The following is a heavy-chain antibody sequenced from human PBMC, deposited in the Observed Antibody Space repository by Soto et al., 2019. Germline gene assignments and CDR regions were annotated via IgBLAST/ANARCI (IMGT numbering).Heavy chain of an antibody. CDR2: ISTFNGNA. J-gene: IGHJ5*02. D-gene: IGHD6-19*01. CDR3: ARLQGYSSGWYTT. Sequence: QVQLVQSGPEVKKPGASVKVSCKTSGYTFSSHGISWVRQAPGLGLECMGWISTFNGNAHNAESLQDRVTMTIDTSPRTAYLELTSLTSDDTGVYFCARLQGYSSGWYTTWGQGTLVTVSS. V-gene: IGHV1-18*04. CDR1: GYTFSSHG.